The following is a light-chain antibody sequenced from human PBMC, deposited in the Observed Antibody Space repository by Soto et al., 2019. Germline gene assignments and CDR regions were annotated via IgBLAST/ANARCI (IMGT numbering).Light chain of an antibody. V-gene: IGKV1-9*01. CDR3: QQLNSYPRT. Sequence: PLTQSPSSLSASAGDRVTITCRASQAIAGFLAWFQQKPGKAPKLLIYAASTLQGGVPSRFSGSGFGTNFTLTISSLQPEDFATYYCQQLNSYPRTFGQGTKLEIK. J-gene: IGKJ2*01. CDR2: AAS. CDR1: QAIAGF.